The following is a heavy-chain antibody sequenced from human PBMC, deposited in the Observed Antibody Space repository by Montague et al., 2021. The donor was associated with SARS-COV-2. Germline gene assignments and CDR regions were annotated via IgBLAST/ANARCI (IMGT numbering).Heavy chain of an antibody. J-gene: IGHJ4*02. CDR1: GDSMNNYC. CDR2: SNYSWST. D-gene: IGHD6-13*01. Sequence: SETLSLTCTVSGDSMNNYCWSWIRQPPGKGLEWIGYSNYSWSTHYNPSLQIQGTLSKDTSKNQFSLRLTSVTAADTAMYFCARAPSYRSSWYAYFDYWGQGTLVTVSS. V-gene: IGHV4-59*01. CDR3: ARAPSYRSSWYAYFDY.